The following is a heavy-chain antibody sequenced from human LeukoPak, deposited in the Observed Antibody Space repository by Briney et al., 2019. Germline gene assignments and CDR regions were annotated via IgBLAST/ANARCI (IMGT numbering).Heavy chain of an antibody. Sequence: SETLSLTCTVSGGSISSYYWSWIRQPPGKGLEWIGSIYYSGSTYYNPSLKSRVTISVDTSKNQFSLKLSSVTAADTAVYYCARSKSYYYDSSGAIDYWGQGTLVTVSS. D-gene: IGHD3-22*01. V-gene: IGHV4-59*05. CDR1: GGSISSYY. CDR3: ARSKSYYYDSSGAIDY. CDR2: IYYSGST. J-gene: IGHJ4*02.